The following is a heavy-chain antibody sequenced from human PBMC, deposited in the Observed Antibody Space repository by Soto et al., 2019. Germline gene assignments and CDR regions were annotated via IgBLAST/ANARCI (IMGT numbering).Heavy chain of an antibody. J-gene: IGHJ5*02. CDR2: ISTYSGDA. Sequence: AAVKVSCKASGYTFFTYDISWVRQAPGQGLEWMGWISTYSGDAKYAQKFQGRVTMTTDTSTTTAYLELRSPRSDDTAVYYCARHHGPTTSENWFDPWGQGTLVTVYS. D-gene: IGHD5-12*01. V-gene: IGHV1-18*01. CDR1: GYTFFTYD. CDR3: ARHHGPTTSENWFDP.